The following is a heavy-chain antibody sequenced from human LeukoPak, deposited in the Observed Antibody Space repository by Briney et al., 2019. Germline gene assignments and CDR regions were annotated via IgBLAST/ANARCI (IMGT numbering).Heavy chain of an antibody. D-gene: IGHD3-10*01. CDR2: ISYDGSNK. J-gene: IGHJ4*02. CDR3: AKGRDRSIYGLGSYGFDY. CDR1: GFTFSSYG. V-gene: IGHV3-30*18. Sequence: GGSLRLSCAASGFTFSSYGMHWVRQAPGKGLEWVAVISYDGSNKYYADSVKGRFTISRDNSKNTLYLQMNSLRAEDTAVYYCAKGRDRSIYGLGSYGFDYWGQGTLVTVSS.